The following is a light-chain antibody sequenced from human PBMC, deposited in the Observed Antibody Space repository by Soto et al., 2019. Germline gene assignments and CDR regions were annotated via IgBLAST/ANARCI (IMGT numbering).Light chain of an antibody. CDR2: GVS. CDR1: QPVSSNF. Sequence: ELVLTQSPGTLSLSPGESAALSCRASQPVSSNFLAWYQQKPGQAPRLLIYGVSSRASGIPDRFFGSGSGTDFTLTISSLEPEDFAVYYCQQRSNLPPTFGQGTRLEIK. CDR3: QQRSNLPPT. V-gene: IGKV3D-20*02. J-gene: IGKJ5*01.